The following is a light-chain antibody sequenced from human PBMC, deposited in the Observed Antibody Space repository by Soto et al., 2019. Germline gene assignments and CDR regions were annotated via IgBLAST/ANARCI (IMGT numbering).Light chain of an antibody. CDR1: QSISSW. CDR2: DVS. J-gene: IGKJ1*01. V-gene: IGKV1-5*01. Sequence: DIQMTQSPSTLSASVGDRVTITCRASQSISSWLAWYQQKPGKAPKLLIYDVSSLESGVPSRFSGSRSGTEFTLTISSLQPEDFATYYCQQYNTFWTFGQGTKVDIK. CDR3: QQYNTFWT.